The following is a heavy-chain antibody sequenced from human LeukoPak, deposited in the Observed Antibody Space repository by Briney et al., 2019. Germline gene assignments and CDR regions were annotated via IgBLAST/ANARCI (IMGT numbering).Heavy chain of an antibody. CDR2: IYYSGST. CDR1: GGSISSSSYY. J-gene: IGHJ4*02. CDR3: ARLPLAVADPSSDY. D-gene: IGHD6-19*01. V-gene: IGHV4-39*01. Sequence: SETLSLTCTVSGGSISSSSYYWGWIRQPPGKGLEWIGSIYYSGSTYYIPSLKSRVTISVDTSKNQFSLKLSSVTAADTAVYYCARLPLAVADPSSDYWGQGTLVTVSS.